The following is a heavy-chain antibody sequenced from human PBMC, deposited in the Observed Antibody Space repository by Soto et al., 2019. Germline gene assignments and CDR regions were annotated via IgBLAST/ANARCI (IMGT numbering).Heavy chain of an antibody. CDR2: VFDSGKT. CDR3: ARGSGYYRNFDS. V-gene: IGHV4-31*02. CDR1: GGSITSGGYS. J-gene: IGHJ4*02. Sequence: QVQLQESGPGLVKPSQTLSLTCSLSGGSITSGGYSWTWIRHQPGKALQWIGYVFDSGKTYYNPSLKGRLTISVDTAKNLFSLELSSVTAADTAVYFCARGSGYYRNFDSWGQGTLVSVSS. D-gene: IGHD3-3*01.